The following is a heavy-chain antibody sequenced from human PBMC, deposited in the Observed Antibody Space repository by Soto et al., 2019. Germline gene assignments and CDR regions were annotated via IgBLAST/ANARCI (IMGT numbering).Heavy chain of an antibody. V-gene: IGHV6-1*01. CDR1: GDSVSSNSAA. CDR3: ARDLGVNTAMVSDYYYGMDV. Sequence: SQTLSLTCAISGDSVSSNSAAWNWIRQSPSRGLEWLGRTYYRSKWYNDYAVSVKSRITINPDTSKNQFALQLNSVTPEDTAVYYCARDLGVNTAMVSDYYYGMDVWGQGTTVTVSS. CDR2: TYYRSKWYN. D-gene: IGHD5-18*01. J-gene: IGHJ6*02.